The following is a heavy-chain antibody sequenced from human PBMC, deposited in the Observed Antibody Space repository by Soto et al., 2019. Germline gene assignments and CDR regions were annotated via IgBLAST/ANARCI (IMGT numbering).Heavy chain of an antibody. D-gene: IGHD3-22*01. V-gene: IGHV4-59*08. Sequence: PSETLSLTCTVSGGSISSYYWSWIRQPPGKGLEWIGYIYYSGSTNYNPSLKSRVTISVDTSKNQFSLKLSSVTAADTAVYYCARHLGTGYYDSSGYSLDAFDIWGQGTMVTVSS. CDR2: IYYSGST. CDR3: ARHLGTGYYDSSGYSLDAFDI. CDR1: GGSISSYY. J-gene: IGHJ3*02.